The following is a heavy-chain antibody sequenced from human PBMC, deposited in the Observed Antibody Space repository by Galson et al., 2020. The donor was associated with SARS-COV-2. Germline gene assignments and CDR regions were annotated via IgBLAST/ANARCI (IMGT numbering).Heavy chain of an antibody. Sequence: GESLKISCAASGFTFTDYGMHWVRQAPGKALEWVALVWFDGTKTYYRDSVKGRFTISRDNTEKTLFLQMASLRADDTAVYYCARDGWPHRGSYLFDFWGQGSRVTVSS. V-gene: IGHV3-33*01. CDR1: GFTFTDYG. CDR3: ARDGWPHRGSYLFDF. J-gene: IGHJ4*02. D-gene: IGHD3-10*01. CDR2: VWFDGTKT.